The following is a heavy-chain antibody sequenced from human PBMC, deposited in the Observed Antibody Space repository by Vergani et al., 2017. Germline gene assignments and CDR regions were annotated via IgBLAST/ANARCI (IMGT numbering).Heavy chain of an antibody. V-gene: IGHV3-23*04. Sequence: EVRLVESGGGLVKPGGSLRLSCEASGFIFNDYGMSWVRQTPGRGLEWVSAVSYSGGATWYAASVKGRFTISRDNFRQTVNLHMNFLIAEDTAIYYCARDKFFPKDVFDLWGQGTLVTVSS. J-gene: IGHJ3*01. CDR1: GFIFNDYG. CDR3: ARDKFFPKDVFDL. CDR2: VSYSGGAT.